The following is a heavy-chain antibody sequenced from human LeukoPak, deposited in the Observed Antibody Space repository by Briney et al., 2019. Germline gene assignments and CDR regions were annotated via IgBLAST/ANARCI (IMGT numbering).Heavy chain of an antibody. CDR2: IYYTGST. CDR3: ARHDPVGHFLRGMDV. J-gene: IGHJ6*02. CDR1: GGSISGYF. Sequence: TSETLSLTCAVSGGSISGYFWSWSRQPPGKGLERIGYIYYTGSTIYNPSLRSRVTMSVDVSKNQFSLDLTSVTAADTAVYYCARHDPVGHFLRGMDVWGQGTTVTVSS. D-gene: IGHD2/OR15-2a*01. V-gene: IGHV4-59*08.